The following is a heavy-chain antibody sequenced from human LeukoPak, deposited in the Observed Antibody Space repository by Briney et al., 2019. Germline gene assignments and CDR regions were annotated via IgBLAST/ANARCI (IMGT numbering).Heavy chain of an antibody. CDR3: ARGYSYGYPLYHFDY. D-gene: IGHD5-18*01. J-gene: IGHJ4*02. CDR1: GFTFSSYS. CDR2: ISSSSSYI. Sequence: KPGGSLRLSCAASGFTFSSYSMNWVRQAPGKGLEWVSSISSSSSYIYYADSVKGRFTISRDNGKNSLYLQMNSLRAEDTAVYYCARGYSYGYPLYHFDYWGQGTLVTVSS. V-gene: IGHV3-21*01.